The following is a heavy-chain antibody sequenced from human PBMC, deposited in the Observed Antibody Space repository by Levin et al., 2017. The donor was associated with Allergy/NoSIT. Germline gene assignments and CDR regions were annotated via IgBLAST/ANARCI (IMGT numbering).Heavy chain of an antibody. D-gene: IGHD3-22*01. CDR2: IDWDGDK. V-gene: IGHV2-70*01. CDR3: ARTHYDSSGYFQYYFDY. Sequence: RLSGPTLVKPTQTLTLTCTFSGFSLSTSGMCVSWIRQPPGKAPEWLALIDWDGDKYSITSLKTRLTISKDTSKNQVVLTLTNMDPVDTATYYCARTHYDSSGYFQYYFDYWGQGIPVTVSS. CDR1: GFSLSTSGMC. J-gene: IGHJ4*02.